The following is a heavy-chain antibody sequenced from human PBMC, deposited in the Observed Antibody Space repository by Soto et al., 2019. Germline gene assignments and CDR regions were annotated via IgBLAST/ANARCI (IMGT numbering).Heavy chain of an antibody. Sequence: SSVKVSCKASGGTFSSYAISWVRQAPGQGLEWMGGIIPIFGTANYAQKFQGRVTITADESTSTAYMELGSLRSEDTAVYYCARESSIAGTPFDYWGQGTLVTVSS. CDR3: ARESSIAGTPFDY. CDR2: IIPIFGTA. V-gene: IGHV1-69*13. CDR1: GGTFSSYA. D-gene: IGHD6-6*01. J-gene: IGHJ4*02.